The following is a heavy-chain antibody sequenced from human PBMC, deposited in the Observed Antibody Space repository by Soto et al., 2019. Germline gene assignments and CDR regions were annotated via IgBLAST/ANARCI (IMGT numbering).Heavy chain of an antibody. CDR3: ARDYYDSSAYTYYFDY. Sequence: QVQLQESGPGLVKPSETLSLTCTVSGGSVSSGSYYWSWIRQPPGKGLEWIGYIYYSGTTNYNPSLRSRVTISVDTSKNQFSLKLSSVTAADTAVYYCARDYYDSSAYTYYFDYWGQGTLVTVSS. J-gene: IGHJ4*02. CDR1: GGSVSSGSYY. D-gene: IGHD3-22*01. CDR2: IYYSGTT. V-gene: IGHV4-61*01.